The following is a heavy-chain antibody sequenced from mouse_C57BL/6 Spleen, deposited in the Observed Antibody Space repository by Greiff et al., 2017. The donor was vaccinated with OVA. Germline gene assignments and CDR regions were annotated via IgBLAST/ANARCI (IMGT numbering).Heavy chain of an antibody. Sequence: VPLPQSGPFLFPPVASVTMSCKASGYTFPDSSMNWVKQSHGKSLEWIGVINPYNGGTSYNQKFKGKATLTVDKSSSTAYMELNSLTSEDSAVYYCARGEIYYGTFYAMDYWGQGTSVTVSS. J-gene: IGHJ4*01. D-gene: IGHD2-1*01. V-gene: IGHV1-19*01. CDR1: GYTFPDSS. CDR2: INPYNGGT. CDR3: ARGEIYYGTFYAMDY.